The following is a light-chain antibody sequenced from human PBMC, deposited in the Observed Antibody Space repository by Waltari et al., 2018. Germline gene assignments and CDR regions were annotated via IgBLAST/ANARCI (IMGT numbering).Light chain of an antibody. J-gene: IGLJ2*01. CDR3: SAWDDSLVGPA. V-gene: IGLV1-44*01. CDR2: NNK. Sequence: QSILVQPPSASGTPGQRVTIFCSGSNSNIGTNNVNWYQQLPGTAPKLLTYNNKLRSSGVPDRFSGSRSGTSASLAISGLQSEDEAEYHCSAWDDSLVGPAFGGGTKLTVL. CDR1: NSNIGTNN.